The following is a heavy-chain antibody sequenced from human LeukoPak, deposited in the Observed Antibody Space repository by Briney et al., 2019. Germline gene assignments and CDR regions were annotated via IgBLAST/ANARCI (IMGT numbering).Heavy chain of an antibody. J-gene: IGHJ6*03. D-gene: IGHD6-19*01. CDR2: MNPNSGNK. CDR1: GYSFTNFD. V-gene: IGHV1-8*01. CDR3: ARGPQWRGDYYYMDV. Sequence: GSVKVSCKASGYSFTNFDINWVRQATGQGLEWMGWMNPNSGNKGYAQKFQGRVTMTMNTSITTAYMELSSLRSEDTAVYYCARGPQWRGDYYYMDVWGRGTTVTVSS.